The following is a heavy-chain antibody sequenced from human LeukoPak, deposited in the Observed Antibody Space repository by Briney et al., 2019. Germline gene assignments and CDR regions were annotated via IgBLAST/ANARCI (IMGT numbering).Heavy chain of an antibody. CDR1: GFTFSSYG. J-gene: IGHJ4*02. V-gene: IGHV3-33*08. Sequence: GRSLRLSCAASGFTFSSYGMHWVRQAPGKGLEWVAVIWYDGSNKYYADSVKGRFTISRDNSKNTLYLQMNSLRAEDTAVYYCAREGKITMIVDYWGQGTLVTVSS. CDR2: IWYDGSNK. CDR3: AREGKITMIVDY. D-gene: IGHD3-22*01.